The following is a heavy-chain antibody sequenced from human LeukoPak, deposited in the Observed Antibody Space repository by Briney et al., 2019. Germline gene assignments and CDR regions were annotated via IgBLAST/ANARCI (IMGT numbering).Heavy chain of an antibody. CDR3: ARSGSYYN. J-gene: IGHJ4*02. Sequence: SETLSLTCAVYGGSFSGYYWSWIRQPPGKGLEWIGEINHSGSTNYNPSLKSRVTISVDTSKNQFSLKLSSVTAADTAVYYCARSGSYYNWGQGTLVTVSS. CDR2: INHSGST. V-gene: IGHV4-34*01. D-gene: IGHD1-26*01. CDR1: GGSFSGYY.